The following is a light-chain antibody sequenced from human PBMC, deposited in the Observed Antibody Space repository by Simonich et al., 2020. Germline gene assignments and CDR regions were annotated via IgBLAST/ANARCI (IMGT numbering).Light chain of an antibody. Sequence: QSALTQPASVSGSPGQSITISCTGTSSDVGSDNLFSWYQQHPGKAPKLMIYEGSKRPSGVSNRFSGSKSGNTASLTISGLQAEDEADYYCCSYAGSSTYVFGTGTKVTVL. CDR1: SSDVGSDNL. CDR2: EGS. V-gene: IGLV2-23*01. CDR3: CSYAGSSTYV. J-gene: IGLJ1*01.